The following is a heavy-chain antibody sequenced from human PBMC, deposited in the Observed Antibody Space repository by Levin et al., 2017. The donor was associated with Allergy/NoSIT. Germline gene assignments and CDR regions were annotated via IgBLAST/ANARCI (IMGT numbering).Heavy chain of an antibody. D-gene: IGHD3-9*01. CDR1: GLTFINHA. J-gene: IGHJ4*02. V-gene: IGHV3-23*01. Sequence: GGSLRLSCAASGLTFINHAMSWVRQAPGKGLEWVSTISGSGGSTYYADSVKGRFTISRDNSKNTLYLQMNSLRAEDTAVYYCAKLTDGYWGQGTLVTVSS. CDR3: AKLTDGY. CDR2: ISGSGGST.